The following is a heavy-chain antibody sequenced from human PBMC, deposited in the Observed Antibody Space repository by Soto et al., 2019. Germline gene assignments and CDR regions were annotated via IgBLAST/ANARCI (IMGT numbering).Heavy chain of an antibody. V-gene: IGHV3-23*01. CDR1: GFTFSSYF. CDR2: ISGSGGSI. J-gene: IGHJ6*02. Sequence: GGSLRLSCADSGFTFSSYFMDWVRQAPGKGLEWVSVISGSGGSIYYADSVKGRFTISRDNSKNTLYLQMNSLRADDTAVYYCAKDLHWYGMDVWGQGTTVTVSS. D-gene: IGHD1-1*01. CDR3: AKDLHWYGMDV.